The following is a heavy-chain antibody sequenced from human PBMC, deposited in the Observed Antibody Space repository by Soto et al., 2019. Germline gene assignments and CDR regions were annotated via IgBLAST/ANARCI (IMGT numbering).Heavy chain of an antibody. J-gene: IGHJ6*03. V-gene: IGHV1-2*04. CDR2: INPNSGGT. D-gene: IGHD5-12*01. CDR1: GYTFTGYY. Sequence: ALVKVSCKASGYTFTGYYMHWVRQAPGQGLEWMGWINPNSGGTNYAQKFQGWVTMTRDTSISTAYMELSRLRSDDTAVYYCARGGRLRLGNYYYYYYMDVWGKGTTVTVSS. CDR3: ARGGRLRLGNYYYYYYMDV.